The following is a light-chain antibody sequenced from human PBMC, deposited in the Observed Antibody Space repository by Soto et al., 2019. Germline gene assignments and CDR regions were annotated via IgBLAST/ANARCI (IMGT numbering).Light chain of an antibody. J-gene: IGLJ1*01. CDR2: DVS. V-gene: IGLV2-14*01. CDR1: NSDVGGYNY. CDR3: SSYTTSTLYV. Sequence: QSVLAQPASVSGSPGKSITISGSGTNSDVGGYNYVSWYQQHPGKAPKLMIYDVSYRPSGISNRFSGSKSDNTASLTISGLQAEDEADYYCSSYTTSTLYVFGTGTKVPVL.